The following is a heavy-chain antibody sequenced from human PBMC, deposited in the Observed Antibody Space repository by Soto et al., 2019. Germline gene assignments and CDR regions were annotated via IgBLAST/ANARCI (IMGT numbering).Heavy chain of an antibody. J-gene: IGHJ4*02. CDR2: IYPGDSDT. D-gene: IGHD2-15*01. Sequence: GESLKISCKGSGDSFNTYWIAWVRQMPGKGLEWMGIIYPGDSDTKYSPSFQGQVTISADKSISTAYLQWSSLKASDTAMYYCAREIYCSGGSCFSFDYWGQGTLVTVSS. V-gene: IGHV5-51*01. CDR3: AREIYCSGGSCFSFDY. CDR1: GDSFNTYW.